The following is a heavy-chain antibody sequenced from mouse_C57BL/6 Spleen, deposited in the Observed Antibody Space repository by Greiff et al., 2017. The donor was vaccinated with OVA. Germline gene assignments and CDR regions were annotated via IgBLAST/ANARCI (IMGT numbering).Heavy chain of an antibody. Sequence: VQLQQSGPGLVQPSQSLSITCTVSGFSLTSYGVHWVRQSPGKGLEWLGVIWSGGSTDYNAAFISRLSISKDNSKSQVFFKMNSLQADDTAIYYCARILTGTDYYAMDYWGQGTSVTVSS. CDR3: ARILTGTDYYAMDY. D-gene: IGHD4-1*01. CDR2: IWSGGST. J-gene: IGHJ4*01. V-gene: IGHV2-2*01. CDR1: GFSLTSYG.